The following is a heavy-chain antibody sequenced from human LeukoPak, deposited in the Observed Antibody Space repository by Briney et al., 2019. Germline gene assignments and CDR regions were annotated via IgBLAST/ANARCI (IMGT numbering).Heavy chain of an antibody. CDR2: MNPNSGNT. CDR3: ARGRLGVPAAIY. V-gene: IGHV1-8*01. Sequence: ASVKVSCKASGYTFTSYDINWVRQATGQGLEWMGWMNPNSGNTGYAQKFQGRVTMTRNTSISTAYMELSSLRSEDTAVYYCARGRLGVPAAIYWGQGTLVTVSS. D-gene: IGHD2-2*01. CDR1: GYTFTSYD. J-gene: IGHJ4*02.